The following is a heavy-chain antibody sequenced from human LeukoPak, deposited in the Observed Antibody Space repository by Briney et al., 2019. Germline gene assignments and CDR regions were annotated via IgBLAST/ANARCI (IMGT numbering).Heavy chain of an antibody. D-gene: IGHD1-1*01. CDR2: INPSGGST. Sequence: ASVKVSCKASGYTFTSYYMHWVRQAPGQGLEWMGIINPSGGSTSYAQKFQGRVTMTRDMSTSTVYMELSSLRSEDTAVYYCARDGRDSYYYYYMDVWGKGTTVTVSS. CDR3: ARDGRDSYYYYYMDV. CDR1: GYTFTSYY. V-gene: IGHV1-46*01. J-gene: IGHJ6*03.